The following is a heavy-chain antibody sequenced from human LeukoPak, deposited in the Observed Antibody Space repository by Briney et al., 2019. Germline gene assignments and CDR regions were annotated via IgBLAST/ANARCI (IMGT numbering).Heavy chain of an antibody. V-gene: IGHV4-59*01. J-gene: IGHJ6*03. CDR3: ARAPGNDYYPYYYMDV. Sequence: SETLSLTCTVSGGSISSYYWSWIRQPPGKGLEWIGYIYYSGSTNYNPSLKSRVTISVDTSKNQFSLKVNSVTAADTAVYYCARAPGNDYYPYYYMDVWGKRTTVTVSS. CDR1: GGSISSYY. CDR2: IYYSGST. D-gene: IGHD4/OR15-4a*01.